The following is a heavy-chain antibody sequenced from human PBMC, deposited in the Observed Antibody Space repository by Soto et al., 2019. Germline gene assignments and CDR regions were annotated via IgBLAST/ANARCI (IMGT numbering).Heavy chain of an antibody. Sequence: EVQLLESGGGLVQPGGSLRLSCAASGFTFSSYAMSWVRQAPGKGLEWVSAISGSGGSTYYADSVKGRFTISRDNSKNALYLKKKSLRAEDAAVYYCVRVEYSGSYYVEYWGQGALVTVAS. CDR1: GFTFSSYA. J-gene: IGHJ4*02. D-gene: IGHD1-26*01. CDR2: ISGSGGST. V-gene: IGHV3-23*01. CDR3: VRVEYSGSYYVEY.